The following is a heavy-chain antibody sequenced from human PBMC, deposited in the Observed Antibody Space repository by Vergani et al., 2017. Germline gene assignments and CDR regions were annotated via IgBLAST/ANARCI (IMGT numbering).Heavy chain of an antibody. CDR3: AGDDSLGNDAFDI. D-gene: IGHD7-27*01. CDR2: ISSSRSYI. Sequence: EVQLVESGGGLVKPGGSLRLSCAASGFTFSSYSMNWVRQAPGKGLEWVSSISSSRSYIYYADSGKGRFTISRDNAKNSLKLQMNSLRAQDTAVYYCAGDDSLGNDAFDIWGQGTMVTVSS. CDR1: GFTFSSYS. J-gene: IGHJ3*02. V-gene: IGHV3-21*01.